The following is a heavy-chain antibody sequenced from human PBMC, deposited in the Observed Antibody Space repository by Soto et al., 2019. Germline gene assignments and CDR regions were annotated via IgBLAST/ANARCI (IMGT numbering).Heavy chain of an antibody. CDR3: ARDLSLNKLLWFGELTTGAY. V-gene: IGHV1-18*01. D-gene: IGHD3-10*01. Sequence: GASVKVSCKASGYTFTSYGISWVRQAPGQGLEWMGWISAYNGNTNYAQKLQGRVTMTTDTSTSTAYMELRSLRSDDTAVYYCARDLSLNKLLWFGELTTGAYWGQGTLVTVSS. CDR1: GYTFTSYG. J-gene: IGHJ4*02. CDR2: ISAYNGNT.